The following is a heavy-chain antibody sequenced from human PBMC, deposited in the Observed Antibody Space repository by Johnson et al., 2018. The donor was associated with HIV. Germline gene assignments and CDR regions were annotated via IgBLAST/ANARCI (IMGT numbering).Heavy chain of an antibody. CDR3: ARGSGSYYSNAFDI. J-gene: IGHJ3*02. V-gene: IGHV3-20*04. D-gene: IGHD1-26*01. Sequence: VQLVESGGGVVRPGGSLRLSCAASGFTFDDYGMSWVRQAPGKGLEWVSGINWNGGSTGYADSVKGRFTISRDNAKNSLYLQINSLRAEDTASYCCARGSGSYYSNAFDIWGQGTMVTVSS. CDR1: GFTFDDYG. CDR2: INWNGGST.